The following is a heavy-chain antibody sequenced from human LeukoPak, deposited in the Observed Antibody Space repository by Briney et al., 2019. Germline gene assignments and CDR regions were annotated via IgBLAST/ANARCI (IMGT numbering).Heavy chain of an antibody. J-gene: IGHJ3*02. CDR1: GFTFRSFW. CDR3: ARSATDAFDI. CDR2: MNGNGTSI. Sequence: GGSLRLSCAASGFTFRSFWMHWVRQDPGKGLVWVSHMNGNGTSISYADSVKGRFTISRDNAKNTLYLQMNRLKAEDTAVYYCARSATDAFDIWGQGTMVTVSS. V-gene: IGHV3-74*01. D-gene: IGHD3-3*01.